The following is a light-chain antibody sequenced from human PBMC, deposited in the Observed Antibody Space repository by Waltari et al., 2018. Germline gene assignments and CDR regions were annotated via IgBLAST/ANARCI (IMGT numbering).Light chain of an antibody. J-gene: IGKJ4*01. Sequence: IQMTQSPSSLSASVGDRVTITCRASQGVDSNVACYRQEAGKVPQLLLNSASTLRSGVPSRFSGSGSGTDFTLTITSMQPEDFATYYCQQVNSYPVTFGGGTKVGIK. CDR2: SAS. CDR1: QGVDSN. CDR3: QQVNSYPVT. V-gene: IGKV1-9*01.